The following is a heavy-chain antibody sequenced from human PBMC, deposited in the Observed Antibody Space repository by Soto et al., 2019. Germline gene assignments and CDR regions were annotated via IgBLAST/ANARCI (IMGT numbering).Heavy chain of an antibody. CDR3: ARDIGSGWYYFDY. CDR1: GFTFSSYS. CDR2: ITPSSDTI. J-gene: IGHJ4*02. V-gene: IGHV3-48*02. D-gene: IGHD6-19*01. Sequence: GGSLRLSCAASGFTFSSYSMNWVRQAPGKGLEWVSYITPSSDTIYYADSVNGRFTISRANGKNSLYLQMNSLRDEDTAVYYCARDIGSGWYYFDYWGQGNMVTVSS.